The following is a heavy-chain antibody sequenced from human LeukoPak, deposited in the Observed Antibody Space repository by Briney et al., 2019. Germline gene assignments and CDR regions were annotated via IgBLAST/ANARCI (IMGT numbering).Heavy chain of an antibody. CDR2: IYSSGST. CDR3: ARGGYYGSGNDFRFDP. Sequence: SETLSLTCTVSGGSISSYYWSWIRQPAGKGLEWIGRIYSSGSTNYNPSLKSRVTMSVDTSKNQFSLKLSSVTPADTAVYYCARGGYYGSGNDFRFDPWGQGTLVTVSS. J-gene: IGHJ5*02. CDR1: GGSISSYY. V-gene: IGHV4-4*07. D-gene: IGHD3-10*01.